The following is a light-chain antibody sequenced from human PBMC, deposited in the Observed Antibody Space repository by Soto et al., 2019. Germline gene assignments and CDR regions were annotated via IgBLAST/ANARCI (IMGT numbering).Light chain of an antibody. CDR1: SSDVGGYNY. CDR2: DVS. Sequence: QSVLTQPPSVSGSPGQSITISCIGTSSDVGGYNYVSWYQQHPGKAPKLMIQDVSDRPSGVSNRFSGSKSGNTASLTISGLQAEDEADYYCSSYSSSTTLVVFGGGTKLTVL. J-gene: IGLJ2*01. CDR3: SSYSSSTTLVV. V-gene: IGLV2-14*01.